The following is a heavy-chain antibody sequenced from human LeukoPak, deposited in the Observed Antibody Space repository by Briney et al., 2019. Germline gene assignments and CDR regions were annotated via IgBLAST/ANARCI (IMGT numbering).Heavy chain of an antibody. CDR2: IDAGNGRT. Sequence: ASVKVSCKASQYSFSDYAIHWVRQAPGQRLEWMGWIDAGNGRTKYSQSFQGRLTIIRDTSATTAYMELSGLTSEDTATYYCARARPQLNFDYWGQGTLVTVSS. CDR3: ARARPQLNFDY. J-gene: IGHJ4*02. V-gene: IGHV1-3*01. CDR1: QYSFSDYA.